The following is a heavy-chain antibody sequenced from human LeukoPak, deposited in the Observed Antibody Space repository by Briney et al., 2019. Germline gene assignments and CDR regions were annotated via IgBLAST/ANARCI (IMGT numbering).Heavy chain of an antibody. V-gene: IGHV5-51*01. CDR1: GYSFTSYW. J-gene: IGHJ4*02. CDR2: IYPGDSDT. D-gene: IGHD6-13*01. CDR3: AGYSSSWRPVDY. Sequence: GESLKISCKGSGYSFTSYWIGWVRQMPGKSLEWMGIIYPGDSDTRYSPSFQGQVATSADKSISTAYLQWSSLKASDTARYYCAGYSSSWRPVDYWGQGTLVTVSS.